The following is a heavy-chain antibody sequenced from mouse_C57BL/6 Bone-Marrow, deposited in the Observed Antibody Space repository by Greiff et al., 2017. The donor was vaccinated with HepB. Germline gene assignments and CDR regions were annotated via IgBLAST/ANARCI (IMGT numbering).Heavy chain of an antibody. CDR1: GYTFTSYW. CDR3: ARAGDGYYY. CDR2: IYPGSGST. V-gene: IGHV1-55*01. Sequence: QVQLQQPGAELVKPGASVKMSCKASGYTFTSYWMTWVKQRPGQGLEWIGDIYPGSGSTNYNEKFKSKATLTVDTSSRTAYMQRSSLTSEDSAVYYCARAGDGYYYWGQGTTLTVSS. J-gene: IGHJ2*01. D-gene: IGHD2-3*01.